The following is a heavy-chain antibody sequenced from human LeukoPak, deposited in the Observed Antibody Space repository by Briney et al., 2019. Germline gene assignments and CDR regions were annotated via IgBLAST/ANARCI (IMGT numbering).Heavy chain of an antibody. V-gene: IGHV4-39*01. CDR3: ARRTSGGYSGYIDR. Sequence: SETLSLTCNVSGGSIGSRSFYWGWTRQPPGQGLEFIGSIDHSGNTNYNSSLKSRVTISADTSRNQFSLKLRSVTAADTAVYYCARRTSGGYSGYIDRWGLGTLVTVSS. CDR2: IDHSGNT. J-gene: IGHJ5*02. CDR1: GGSIGSRSFY. D-gene: IGHD5-12*01.